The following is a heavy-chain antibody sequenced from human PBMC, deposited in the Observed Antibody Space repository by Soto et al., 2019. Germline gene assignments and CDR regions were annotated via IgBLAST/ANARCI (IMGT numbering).Heavy chain of an antibody. CDR2: ISYDGSNK. CDR3: AKDTHGYDFWSGVGLDY. D-gene: IGHD3-3*01. V-gene: IGHV3-30*18. CDR1: GFTFSSYG. Sequence: GGSLRLSCAASGFTFSSYGMHWVRQAPGKGLEWVAVISYDGSNKYYADSVKGRFTISRDNSKNTLYLQMNSLRAEDTAVYYCAKDTHGYDFWSGVGLDYWGQGTLVTVSS. J-gene: IGHJ4*02.